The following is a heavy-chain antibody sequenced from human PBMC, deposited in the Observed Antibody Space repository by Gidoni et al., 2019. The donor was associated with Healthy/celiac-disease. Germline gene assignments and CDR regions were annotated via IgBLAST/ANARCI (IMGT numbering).Heavy chain of an antibody. Sequence: SSYGMHWVRQAPGKGLEWVAVIWYDGSNKYYADSVKGRFTISRDNSKNTLYLQMNSLRAEDTAVYYCARGRLWFGESSLGVDYWGQGTLVTVSS. CDR2: IWYDGSNK. J-gene: IGHJ4*02. CDR3: ARGRLWFGESSLGVDY. CDR1: SSYG. V-gene: IGHV3-33*01. D-gene: IGHD3-10*01.